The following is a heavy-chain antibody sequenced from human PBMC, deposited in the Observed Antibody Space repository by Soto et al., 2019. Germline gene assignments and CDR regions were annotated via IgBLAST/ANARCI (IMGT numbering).Heavy chain of an antibody. CDR2: ISAYSGDT. J-gene: IGHJ6*02. V-gene: IGHV1-18*01. Sequence: VQLLQSGGEVRKPGASVKVSCKTSGYTFTNYAINWVRQAPGQGLQWMGWISAYSGDTKYAQRFQDRLTVTTDPSRTSASMELRSLRSDETAVYYCARDGRAFSIFGETMDVWGQGTTVTVSS. CDR1: GYTFTNYA. CDR3: ARDGRAFSIFGETMDV. D-gene: IGHD3-3*01.